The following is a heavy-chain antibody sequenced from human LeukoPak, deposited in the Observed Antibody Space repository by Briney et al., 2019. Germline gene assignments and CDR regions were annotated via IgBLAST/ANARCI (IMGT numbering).Heavy chain of an antibody. CDR3: ASQGKAVAGIRNAFDI. CDR1: GYRFTSYW. D-gene: IGHD6-19*01. CDR2: IYPGDSDT. Sequence: GESLKISCKGSGYRFTSYWIGWVRQMPGKGLEWMGIIYPGDSDTRYSPSFQGQVTISADKSISTAYLQWSSLKASDTAMYYCASQGKAVAGIRNAFDIWGQGTMVTVSS. V-gene: IGHV5-51*01. J-gene: IGHJ3*02.